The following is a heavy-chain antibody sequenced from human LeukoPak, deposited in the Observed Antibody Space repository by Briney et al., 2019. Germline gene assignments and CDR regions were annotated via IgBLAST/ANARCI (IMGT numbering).Heavy chain of an antibody. CDR2: IYTSGST. J-gene: IGHJ4*02. Sequence: SETLSLTCTVSGGSISSGSYYWSWIRQPAGKGLEWIGRIYTSGSTNYNPSLKSRVTISVDTSKNQFSLRLSSVTAADTAVYYCARVGYSGYDNRGSFDYWGQGTLVTVSS. V-gene: IGHV4-61*02. D-gene: IGHD5-12*01. CDR3: ARVGYSGYDNRGSFDY. CDR1: GGSISSGSYY.